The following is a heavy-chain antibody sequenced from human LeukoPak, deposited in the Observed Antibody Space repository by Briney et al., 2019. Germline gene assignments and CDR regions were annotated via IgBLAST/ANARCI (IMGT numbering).Heavy chain of an antibody. CDR1: DYSITSDYY. CDR2: IYHSGST. CDR3: AREGSTSGTNWFDP. V-gene: IGHV4-38-2*02. D-gene: IGHD3-10*01. J-gene: IGHJ5*02. Sequence: SETLSLTCAVSDYSITSDYYWGWIRQPPGKGLEWIGSIYHSGSTYYNPTLKSRVTISVDTSNNQFSLKLTSVTAADTAVYYCAREGSTSGTNWFDPWGQGTLVTVSS.